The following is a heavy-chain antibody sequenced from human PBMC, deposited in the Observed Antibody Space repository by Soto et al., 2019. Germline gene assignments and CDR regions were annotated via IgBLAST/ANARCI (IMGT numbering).Heavy chain of an antibody. V-gene: IGHV3-30-3*01. CDR2: ISYDGSNK. D-gene: IGHD1-26*01. CDR1: GFTFTDYA. J-gene: IGHJ4*02. CDR3: ASSISSVGPFDY. Sequence: PGGSLRLSCAASGFTFTDYALNWVRQAPGKGPEWMAVISYDGSNKFYADSVKGRFTISRDNSKNMLYLQVNSLKTEDTAVYYCASSISSVGPFDYWGQGTLVTVSS.